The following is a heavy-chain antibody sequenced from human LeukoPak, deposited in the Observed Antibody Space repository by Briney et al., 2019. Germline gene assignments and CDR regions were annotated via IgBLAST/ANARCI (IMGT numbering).Heavy chain of an antibody. CDR1: GFTFSSYA. V-gene: IGHV3-30-3*01. D-gene: IGHD6-13*01. CDR2: ISYDGSNK. Sequence: SGGSLRLSCAASGFTFSSYAMHWVRQAPGKGLEWVAVISYDGSNKYYADSVKGRFTISRDNSKNTLYPQMNSLRAEDTAVYYCPNQKAGYFDYWGQGTLVTVSS. CDR3: PNQKAGYFDY. J-gene: IGHJ4*02.